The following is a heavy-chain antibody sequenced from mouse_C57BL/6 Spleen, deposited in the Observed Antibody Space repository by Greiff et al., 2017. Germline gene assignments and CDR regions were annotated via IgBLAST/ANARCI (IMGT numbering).Heavy chain of an antibody. CDR2: INPSNGGT. V-gene: IGHV1-26*01. CDR1: GYTFTDYY. J-gene: IGHJ2*01. Sequence: VQLQQSGPELVKPGASVKISCKASGYTFTDYYMNWVKQSHGTSLEWIGDINPSNGGTSYNQKFKGKATLTVDTSSSTASMELRSLTSEDSAVYYCARVGSSYIFDYWVQGTTRTVSS. CDR3: ARVGSSYIFDY. D-gene: IGHD1-1*01.